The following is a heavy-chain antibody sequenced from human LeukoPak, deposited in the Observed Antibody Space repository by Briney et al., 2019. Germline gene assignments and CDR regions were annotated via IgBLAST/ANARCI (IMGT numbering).Heavy chain of an antibody. CDR2: ISSSSSTI. V-gene: IGHV3-48*04. CDR3: VRGIAVAGFYYYYGMDI. J-gene: IGHJ6*02. CDR1: GFTFSSYS. D-gene: IGHD6-19*01. Sequence: GGSLRLSCAASGFTFSSYSMNWVRQAPGKGLEWVSYISSSSSTIYYADSVKGRFTISRDNAKNSLYLQMNSLRAEDTAVYYCVRGIAVAGFYYYYGMDIWGQGTTVTVSS.